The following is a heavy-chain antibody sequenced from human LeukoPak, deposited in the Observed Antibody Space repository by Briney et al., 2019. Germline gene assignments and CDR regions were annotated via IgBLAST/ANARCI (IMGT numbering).Heavy chain of an antibody. CDR3: AHSLYGSAATGY. V-gene: IGHV3-21*01. CDR1: GFTFSSHS. Sequence: GGSLRLSCAASGFTFSSHSMNWVRQAPGKGLEWVSSISSSSSYIYYADSVRGRFTISRDNAKNSLYLRMNSLRAEDTAVYYCAHSLYGSAATGYWGQGTLVTVSS. J-gene: IGHJ4*02. D-gene: IGHD6-25*01. CDR2: ISSSSSYI.